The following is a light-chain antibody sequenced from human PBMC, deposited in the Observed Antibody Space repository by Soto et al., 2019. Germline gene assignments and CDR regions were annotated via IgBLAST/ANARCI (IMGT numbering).Light chain of an antibody. CDR2: EVS. J-gene: IGKJ2*01. CDR3: MQTVQLPYT. CDR1: QSLLVSA. Sequence: DTVLTQTPLSLSVTPGQPASISCKSSQSLLVSAWYLQRPGQPPQVLISEVSKRFSGVPDRFSGGGSGTCFTLNISRVEAEDVGVYYCMQTVQLPYTFGQGTRLEIK. V-gene: IGKV2D-29*01.